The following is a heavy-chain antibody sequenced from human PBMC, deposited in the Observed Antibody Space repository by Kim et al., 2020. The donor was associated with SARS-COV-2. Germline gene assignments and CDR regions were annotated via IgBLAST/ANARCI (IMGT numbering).Heavy chain of an antibody. CDR1: GGSISSGGYY. D-gene: IGHD3-3*01. Sequence: SETLSLTCTVSGGSISSGGYYWSWIRQHPGKGLEWIGYIYYSGSTYYNPSLKSRVTISVDTSKNQFSLKLSSVTAADTAVYYCARAEKRITIFGVVIILAFDIWGQGTMVTVSS. J-gene: IGHJ3*02. CDR3: ARAEKRITIFGVVIILAFDI. V-gene: IGHV4-31*03. CDR2: IYYSGST.